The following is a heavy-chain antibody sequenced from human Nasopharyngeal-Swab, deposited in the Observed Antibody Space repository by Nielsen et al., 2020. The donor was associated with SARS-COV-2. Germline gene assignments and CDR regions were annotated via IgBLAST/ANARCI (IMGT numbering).Heavy chain of an antibody. CDR1: GGSISSGGYY. CDR3: ARVKIDILTDENWYFDL. J-gene: IGHJ2*01. CDR2: IYYSGST. V-gene: IGHV4-31*03. Sequence: SETLSLTCTVSGGSISSGGYYWSWIRQHPGKGLEWIGYIYYSGSTYYNPSLKSRVTISVDTSKNQFSLKLSSVTAADTAVYYCARVKIDILTDENWYFDLWGRGTPVTVSS. D-gene: IGHD3-9*01.